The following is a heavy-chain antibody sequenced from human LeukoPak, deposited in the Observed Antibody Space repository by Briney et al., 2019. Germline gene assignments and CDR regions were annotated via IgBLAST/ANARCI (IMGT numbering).Heavy chain of an antibody. D-gene: IGHD5-24*01. CDR1: GYTFISYS. J-gene: IGHJ4*02. CDR3: ATDAGGGYNSGAGYFDY. V-gene: IGHV1-18*01. Sequence: ASVKVSCKASGYTFISYSITWLRQAPGQGLEWVGWISANNGDIHYAQKFQDRVTMTTDTSTTKAYMELRSLRSDDTAVYYCATDAGGGYNSGAGYFDYWGQGTLVTVSS. CDR2: ISANNGDI.